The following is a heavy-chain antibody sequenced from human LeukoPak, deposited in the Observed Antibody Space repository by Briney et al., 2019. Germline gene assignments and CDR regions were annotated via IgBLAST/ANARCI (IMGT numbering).Heavy chain of an antibody. CDR3: ATRPRTTYYYDSSGYYFDY. J-gene: IGHJ4*02. CDR1: GYTLTELS. D-gene: IGHD3-22*01. CDR2: FDPEDGET. Sequence: ASVKVSCKVFGYTLTELSIHWVRQAPGKGLEWMGGFDPEDGETIYAQKFQGRVTMTEDTSTDTAYMELSSLRSEDTAVYYCATRPRTTYYYDSSGYYFDYWGQGTLVTVSS. V-gene: IGHV1-24*01.